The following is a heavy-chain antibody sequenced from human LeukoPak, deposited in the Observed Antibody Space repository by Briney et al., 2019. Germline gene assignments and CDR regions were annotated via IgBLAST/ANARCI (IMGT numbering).Heavy chain of an antibody. V-gene: IGHV3-48*03. D-gene: IGHD3-10*02. CDR3: AELGITMIGGV. CDR2: ISSSGSTI. J-gene: IGHJ6*04. CDR1: GFTFSSYE. Sequence: GGSLRLSWAASGFTFSSYEMNWVRQAPGKGLEWVSYISSSGSTIYYADSVKGRFTISRDNAKHSLYLQMNSLRAEDTAVYYCAELGITMIGGVWGKGTTVTISS.